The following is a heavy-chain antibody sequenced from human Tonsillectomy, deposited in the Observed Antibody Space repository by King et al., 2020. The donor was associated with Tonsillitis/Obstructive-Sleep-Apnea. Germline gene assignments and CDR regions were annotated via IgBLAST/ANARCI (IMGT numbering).Heavy chain of an antibody. CDR1: GGSFSGYY. J-gene: IGHJ4*02. D-gene: IGHD3-16*02. Sequence: QVQLQQWGAGLLKPSETLSLTCAVYGGSFSGYYWSWIRQPPGKGLEWIGEINHSGSTNYNPSLKSRVTISVDTSKNQFSLKLSSVTAADTAVYYCARGPLEITFGGVIAAKTSYYFDYWGQGTLVTVSS. V-gene: IGHV4-34*01. CDR3: ARGPLEITFGGVIAAKTSYYFDY. CDR2: INHSGST.